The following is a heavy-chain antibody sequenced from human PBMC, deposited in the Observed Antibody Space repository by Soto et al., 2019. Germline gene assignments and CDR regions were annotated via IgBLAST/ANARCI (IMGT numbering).Heavy chain of an antibody. Sequence: EFLKISFKCVGDSCTSYWIGWVRQIPGKGLEWMGIIYPGDSDTRYSPSFQGQVTISADKSISTAYLQWSSLKASDTAMYYCARRAVIYGMDVWGQGTTVTVSS. CDR3: ARRAVIYGMDV. J-gene: IGHJ6*02. V-gene: IGHV5-51*01. CDR2: IYPGDSDT. CDR1: GDSCTSYW.